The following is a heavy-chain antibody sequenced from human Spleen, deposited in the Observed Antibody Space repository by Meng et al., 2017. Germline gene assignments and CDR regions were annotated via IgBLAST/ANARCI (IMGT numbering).Heavy chain of an antibody. V-gene: IGHV1-3*01. CDR2: INAGNANT. D-gene: IGHD3-16*02. J-gene: IGHJ4*02. CDR3: ARGYYDDVWGSYRYPDY. Sequence: VQRWQSGAEVKKPGASGKVPCKASGYTFTSYAMHWVRQAPGQRLEWMGWINAGNANTRYSQKFQTRVTITRDTSASTAYMELSSLRSEDTAVYYCARGYYDDVWGSYRYPDYWGQGTLVTVS. CDR1: GYTFTSYA.